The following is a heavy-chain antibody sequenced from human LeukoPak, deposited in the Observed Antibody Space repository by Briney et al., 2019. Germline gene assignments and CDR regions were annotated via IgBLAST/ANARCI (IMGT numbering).Heavy chain of an antibody. V-gene: IGHV1-2*02. Sequence: ASVKVSCKASGYTFTGYYMHWVRQAPGQGLEWMGWINPNSGGTNYAQKFQGRVTMTRDTSISTAYMELSRLRSDDTAVYYCAREGGFGYCGGDCYRDAFDIWGQGTMVTVSS. J-gene: IGHJ3*02. D-gene: IGHD2-21*02. CDR2: INPNSGGT. CDR1: GYTFTGYY. CDR3: AREGGFGYCGGDCYRDAFDI.